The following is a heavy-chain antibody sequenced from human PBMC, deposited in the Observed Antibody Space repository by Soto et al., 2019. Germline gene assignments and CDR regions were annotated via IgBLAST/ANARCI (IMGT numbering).Heavy chain of an antibody. Sequence: PGGSLRLSCAASGFTVSSNYMSWVRQAPGKGLEWVSVIYSGGSTYYADSVKGRFTISRDNSKNTLYLQMNSLRAEDTAVYYCARDRDIDWNFGFDYWGQGTLVTVSS. CDR2: IYSGGST. V-gene: IGHV3-53*05. D-gene: IGHD1-7*01. CDR3: ARDRDIDWNFGFDY. CDR1: GFTVSSNY. J-gene: IGHJ4*02.